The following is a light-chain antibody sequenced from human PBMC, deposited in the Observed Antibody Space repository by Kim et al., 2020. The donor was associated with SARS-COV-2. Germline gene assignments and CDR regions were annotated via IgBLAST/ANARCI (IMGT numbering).Light chain of an antibody. CDR2: QDK. CDR3: QAWDSNTAWI. V-gene: IGLV3-1*01. CDR1: QLGDKY. J-gene: IGLJ2*01. Sequence: VSPGQTASITCSGDQLGDKYVSWYQQKPGQSPVMIIFQDKKRPSGIPERFSGSNSGNTATLTISGTQAVDEADYYCQAWDSNTAWIFGGGTQLTVL.